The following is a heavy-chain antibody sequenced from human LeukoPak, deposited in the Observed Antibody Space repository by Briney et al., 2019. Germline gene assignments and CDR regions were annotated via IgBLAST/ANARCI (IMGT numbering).Heavy chain of an antibody. CDR2: INPNSGGT. CDR3: ARGATPPAIYDFWSGYYTRFDY. V-gene: IGHV1-2*02. Sequence: ASVKVFCKASGYTFTGYYMHWVRQAPGQGLEWMGWINPNSGGTNYAQKFQGRVTMTRDTSISTAYMELSRLRSDDTAVYYCARGATPPAIYDFWSGYYTRFDYWGQGTLVTVSS. CDR1: GYTFTGYY. D-gene: IGHD3-3*01. J-gene: IGHJ4*02.